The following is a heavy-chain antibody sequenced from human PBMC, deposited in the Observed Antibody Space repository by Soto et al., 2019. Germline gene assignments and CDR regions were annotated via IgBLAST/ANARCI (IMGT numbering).Heavy chain of an antibody. CDR2: IIPIVGTA. Sequence: QVQLVQSGAEVKKPGSSVKVSCKASGGTFSSYAISWVRQAPGQGLEWMGGIIPIVGTANYAQKFQGSVTITADESTSTAYMELSSLRSEDTAVYYCARSKWELGDFDYWGQGTLVTGSS. J-gene: IGHJ4*02. CDR1: GGTFSSYA. D-gene: IGHD1-26*01. V-gene: IGHV1-69*01. CDR3: ARSKWELGDFDY.